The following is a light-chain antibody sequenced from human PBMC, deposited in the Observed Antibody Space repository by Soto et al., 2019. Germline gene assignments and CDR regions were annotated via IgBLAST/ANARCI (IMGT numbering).Light chain of an antibody. CDR1: QDLSND. CDR3: QQYHDLPYT. V-gene: IGKV1-33*01. Sequence: DIQMTQSPSSLSASVGDRVTVTCQASQDLSNDLNWYQQKPGKAPKLLIYGASNLETGVPSRFSGNGSGKNFNFTISSLQPEDLATYYCQQYHDLPYTFGQGTKLDIK. J-gene: IGKJ2*01. CDR2: GAS.